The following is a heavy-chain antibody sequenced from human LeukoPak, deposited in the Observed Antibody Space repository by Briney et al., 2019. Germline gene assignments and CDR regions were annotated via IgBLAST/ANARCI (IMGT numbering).Heavy chain of an antibody. D-gene: IGHD4-17*01. CDR3: ARDTKTTVTTAGY. V-gene: IGHV1-2*02. CDR1: GYTFTDYY. J-gene: IGHJ4*02. CDR2: ISPNTGGT. Sequence: ASVKVSCQASGYTFTDYYMHWVRQAPGQGLEWMGWISPNTGGTNYAQKFEGRVTMTRDTSIRTAYMELSRLTSDDTAVYYCARDTKTTVTTAGYWGQGTLVTVSS.